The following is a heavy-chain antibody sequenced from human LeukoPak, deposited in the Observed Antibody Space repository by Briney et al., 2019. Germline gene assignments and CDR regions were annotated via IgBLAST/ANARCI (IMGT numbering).Heavy chain of an antibody. V-gene: IGHV3-30*18. D-gene: IGHD1-1*01. Sequence: GGSLRLSCAASGFTVSSNYMSWVRQAPGKGLEWVAEISYDGGSTYYADSVKGRFTISRDNSKNTLYLQMNSLRAEDTAVYYCAKEGTGIHFDYWGQGTLVTVSS. CDR3: AKEGTGIHFDY. CDR1: GFTVSSNY. CDR2: ISYDGGST. J-gene: IGHJ4*02.